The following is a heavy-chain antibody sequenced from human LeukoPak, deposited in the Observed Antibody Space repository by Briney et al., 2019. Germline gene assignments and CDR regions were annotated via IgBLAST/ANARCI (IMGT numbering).Heavy chain of an antibody. Sequence: GGSLRLSCAASGFTFSNSAMSWVRQAPGKGLEWVSTLSGSGITTYYADSVKGRFTISRDNSKNTLYLQMNSLRAEDTAVYYCAKDPMWQQLAYYFDYWGQGTLVTVSS. J-gene: IGHJ4*02. CDR3: AKDPMWQQLAYYFDY. CDR1: GFTFSNSA. CDR2: LSGSGITT. V-gene: IGHV3-23*01. D-gene: IGHD6-13*01.